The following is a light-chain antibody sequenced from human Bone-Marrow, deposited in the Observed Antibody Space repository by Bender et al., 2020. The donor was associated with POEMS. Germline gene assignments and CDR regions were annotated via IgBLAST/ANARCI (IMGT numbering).Light chain of an antibody. V-gene: IGLV3-21*02. CDR2: DNG. CDR3: QVWDSRPDQVI. J-gene: IGLJ2*01. CDR1: NIRDYH. Sequence: SYVLTQPPSVSVAPGQRARLDCEGHNIRDYHVHWYQHKPGQARVLLVYDNGARNPGISDRISGSTSGNTATLTINRVEVGDEADYYCQVWDSRPDQVIFGGGTKLIVL.